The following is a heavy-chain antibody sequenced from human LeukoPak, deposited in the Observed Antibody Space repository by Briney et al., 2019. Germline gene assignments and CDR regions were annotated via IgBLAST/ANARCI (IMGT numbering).Heavy chain of an antibody. CDR3: ATYDILTGFDY. D-gene: IGHD3-9*01. CDR1: GGTFSDHI. Sequence: SVKVSCKASGGTFSDHIIFWVRQAPGQGLEWMGGINPLLGASNHTQKFQDRVRITADESASTAYMELSNLRSADTAVYYCATYDILTGFDYWGQGTLVTVSS. CDR2: INPLLGAS. J-gene: IGHJ4*02. V-gene: IGHV1-69*16.